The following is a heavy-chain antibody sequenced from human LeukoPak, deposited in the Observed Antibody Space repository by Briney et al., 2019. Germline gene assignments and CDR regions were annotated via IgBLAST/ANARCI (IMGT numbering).Heavy chain of an antibody. CDR3: ARIVVVPAASIYYGMDV. D-gene: IGHD2-2*01. CDR2: ISAYNGNT. Sequence: ASVTVSFKSSAYTFTIYGSTGVRQALGQGLEGMGWISAYNGNTNYAQKFQGRVTITTDTSTSTAYMELRSLRSDDTAVYYCARIVVVPAASIYYGMDVWGQANTVTVS. CDR1: AYTFTIYG. J-gene: IGHJ6*02. V-gene: IGHV1-18*01.